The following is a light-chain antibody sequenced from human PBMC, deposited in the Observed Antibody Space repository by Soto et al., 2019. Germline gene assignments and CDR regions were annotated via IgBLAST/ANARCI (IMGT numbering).Light chain of an antibody. CDR1: QSISSW. CDR2: KAF. V-gene: IGKV1-5*03. CDR3: QQYHSFPLT. Sequence: DFQMTQSPSTLSASVGDRVTITCRASQSISSWLAWYQQKPGKAPKLLIYKAFSLQSGVPSRFSGIVSGTEFTLTISGQQPDDFATYYCQQYHSFPLTFGGGTKVEIK. J-gene: IGKJ4*01.